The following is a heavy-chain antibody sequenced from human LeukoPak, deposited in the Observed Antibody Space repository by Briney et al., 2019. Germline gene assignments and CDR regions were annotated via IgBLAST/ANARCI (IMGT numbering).Heavy chain of an antibody. CDR1: GFTFSGSA. J-gene: IGHJ4*02. D-gene: IGHD3-10*01. V-gene: IGHV3-73*01. Sequence: GGSLRLSCAASGFTFSGSALHWVRQAPGKGLEWVGRIRSTANGYATAYAASVKGRFTISRDDSKNTAYLQMDSLKTEDTAVYYCTGNYYGSGSYADFDYWGQGTLVTVSS. CDR2: IRSTANGYAT. CDR3: TGNYYGSGSYADFDY.